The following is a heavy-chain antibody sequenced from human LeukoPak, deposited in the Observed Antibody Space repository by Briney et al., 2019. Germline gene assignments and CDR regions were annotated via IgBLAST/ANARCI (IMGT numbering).Heavy chain of an antibody. V-gene: IGHV1-2*02. CDR1: GYTFTGYY. J-gene: IGHJ5*02. CDR3: ARDQVISNWFDP. D-gene: IGHD2-21*01. CDR2: INPNSGGT. Sequence: GVSVTVSCKASGYTFTGYYMHWVRQAPGQGLEWMRWINPNSGGTNYAQKFQGRVTMTRDTSISTAYMELSRLRSDDTAVYYCARDQVISNWFDPWGQGTLVTVSS.